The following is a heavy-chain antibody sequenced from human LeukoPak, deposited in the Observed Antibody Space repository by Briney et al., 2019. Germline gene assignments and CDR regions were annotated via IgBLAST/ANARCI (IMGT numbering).Heavy chain of an antibody. D-gene: IGHD3-22*01. CDR3: AREPAADSSGGY. CDR1: GYTFTGYY. J-gene: IGHJ4*02. CDR2: INPNSGST. Sequence: GASVKVSCKASGYTFTGYYMHWVRQAPGQGLEWMGWINPNSGSTNYAQKFQGRVTMTRDTSISIAYMELSRLRSDDTAVYYCAREPAADSSGGYWGQGTLVTVSS. V-gene: IGHV1-2*02.